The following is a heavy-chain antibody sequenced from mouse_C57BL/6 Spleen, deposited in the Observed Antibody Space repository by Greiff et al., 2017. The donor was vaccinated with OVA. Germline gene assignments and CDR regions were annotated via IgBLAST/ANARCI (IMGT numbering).Heavy chain of an antibody. CDR3: ARSPMVTTGFAY. Sequence: QVQLQQPGAELVKPGASVKMSCKASGYTFTSYWITWVKQRPGQGLEWIGDIYPGSGSTNYNEKFKSKATLTVDTSSSTAYMQLSSLTSEDSAVYYCARSPMVTTGFAYWGQGTLVTVSA. CDR1: GYTFTSYW. V-gene: IGHV1-55*01. D-gene: IGHD2-2*01. CDR2: IYPGSGST. J-gene: IGHJ3*01.